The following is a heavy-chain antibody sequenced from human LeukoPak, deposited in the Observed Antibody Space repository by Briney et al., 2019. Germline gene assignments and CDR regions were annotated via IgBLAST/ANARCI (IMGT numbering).Heavy chain of an antibody. D-gene: IGHD1/OR15-1a*01. CDR1: GYTFTTYY. Sequence: ASVKVSCKASGYTFTTYYIHWVRQAPGQGLEWMGIINPSGGSTTYAQRFQGRVTMTRDTSTNTAYMELSSLRSEVTAVYYCARDRSPNIAEVFDYWGQGTLVIVSS. J-gene: IGHJ4*02. V-gene: IGHV1-46*01. CDR3: ARDRSPNIAEVFDY. CDR2: INPSGGST.